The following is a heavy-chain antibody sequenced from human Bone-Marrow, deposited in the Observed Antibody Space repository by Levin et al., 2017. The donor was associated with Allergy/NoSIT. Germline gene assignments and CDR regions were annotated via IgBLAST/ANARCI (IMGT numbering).Heavy chain of an antibody. V-gene: IGHV3-9*01. CDR3: AKDIEGPMVRGAHFDY. D-gene: IGHD3-10*01. CDR1: GFTFDDYA. CDR2: ISWNSGSI. Sequence: PGGSLRLSCAASGFTFDDYAMHWVRQAPGKGLEWVSGISWNSGSIGYADSVKGRFTISRDNAKNSLYLQMNSLRAEDTALYYCAKDIEGPMVRGAHFDYWGQGTLVTVSS. J-gene: IGHJ4*02.